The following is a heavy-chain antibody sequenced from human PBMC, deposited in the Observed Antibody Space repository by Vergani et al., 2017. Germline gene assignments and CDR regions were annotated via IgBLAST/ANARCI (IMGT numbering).Heavy chain of an antibody. D-gene: IGHD6-6*01. Sequence: EVQLVESGGGLVKPGGSLRLSCAASGFTFSNAWMSWVRQAPGKGLEWVGRIKSKTDGGTTDYAAPVKGRFTISRDDSKNTLYLQMNSLRAEDTAVYYCARGMWLGIAARVDYYYYMDVWGKGTTVTVSS. V-gene: IGHV3-15*01. CDR2: IKSKTDGGTT. CDR1: GFTFSNAW. J-gene: IGHJ6*03. CDR3: ARGMWLGIAARVDYYYYMDV.